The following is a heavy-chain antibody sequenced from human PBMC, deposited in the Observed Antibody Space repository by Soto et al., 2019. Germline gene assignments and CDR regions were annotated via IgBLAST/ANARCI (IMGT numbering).Heavy chain of an antibody. CDR1: GFTFSSYA. Sequence: LRLSCAASGFTFSSYAMSWVRQAPGKGLEWVSATSGSGGSTYYADSVKGRFTISRDNSKNTLYLQMNSLRAEDTAVYYCAKDTVRYSYGPFDLWGRGTLVTVSS. CDR2: TSGSGGST. CDR3: AKDTVRYSYGPFDL. D-gene: IGHD5-18*01. J-gene: IGHJ2*01. V-gene: IGHV3-23*01.